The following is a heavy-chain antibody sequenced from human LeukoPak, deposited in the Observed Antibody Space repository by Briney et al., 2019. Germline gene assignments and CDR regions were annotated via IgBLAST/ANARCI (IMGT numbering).Heavy chain of an antibody. J-gene: IGHJ4*02. D-gene: IGHD5-18*01. V-gene: IGHV3-21*01. CDR3: GREAGYSYVFDY. CDR1: GFTFSSYS. Sequence: GGSLRLSCAASGFTFSSYSMIWVRQAPGKGLEWVSFISSSSSYIYYADSVKGRFTISRDNAKNSMYLQMNSLRAEDTAVYYCGREAGYSYVFDYWGQGTLVTVYS. CDR2: ISSSSSYI.